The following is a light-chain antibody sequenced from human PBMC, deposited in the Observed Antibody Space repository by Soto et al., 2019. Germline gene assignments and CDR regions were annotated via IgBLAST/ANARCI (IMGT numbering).Light chain of an antibody. J-gene: IGLJ3*02. CDR3: CSYAGSYTWV. Sequence: QSALTQPRSVSGSPGQSVTISCTGTSSDVGPYNYVSWYQQHPDKAPKLVIYDVSKRPSGVPDRFSGSKSGNTASLTISGLQAEDEADYYCCSYAGSYTWVFGGGTQLTVL. V-gene: IGLV2-11*01. CDR1: SSDVGPYNY. CDR2: DVS.